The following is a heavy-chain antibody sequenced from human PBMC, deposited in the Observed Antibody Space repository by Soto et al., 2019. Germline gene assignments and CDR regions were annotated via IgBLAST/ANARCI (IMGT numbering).Heavy chain of an antibody. D-gene: IGHD4-17*01. J-gene: IGHJ4*02. CDR1: GFTFSSYA. CDR3: AKPVDYGQAPFDY. CDR2: ISGSGGST. V-gene: IGHV3-23*01. Sequence: EVQLLESGGGLVQPGGSLRLSCAASGFTFSSYAVSWVRQAPGKGLEWVSAISGSGGSTYYADSVKGRFTISRDNSKHTLYLQMNSLRAEDTAVYYCAKPVDYGQAPFDYWGQGTLVTVSS.